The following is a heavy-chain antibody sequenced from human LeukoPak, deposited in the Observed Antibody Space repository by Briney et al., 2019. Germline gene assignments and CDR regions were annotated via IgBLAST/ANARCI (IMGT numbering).Heavy chain of an antibody. Sequence: SEALSLTCTVSGGSISSYYWSWIRQPPGKGLEWIGYIYYSGSTNYNPPLKSRVTISVDTSKNQFSLKLSSVTAADTAVYYCARVGYSSGWYYAFDIWGQGTMVTVSS. V-gene: IGHV4-59*01. CDR2: IYYSGST. D-gene: IGHD6-19*01. CDR3: ARVGYSSGWYYAFDI. CDR1: GGSISSYY. J-gene: IGHJ3*02.